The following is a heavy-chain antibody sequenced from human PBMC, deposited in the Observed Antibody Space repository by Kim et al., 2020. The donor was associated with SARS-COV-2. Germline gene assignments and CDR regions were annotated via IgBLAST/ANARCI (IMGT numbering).Heavy chain of an antibody. D-gene: IGHD6-13*01. J-gene: IGHJ5*02. V-gene: IGHV4-34*01. CDR3: ARRQGPYSSSWYSEPWFDP. CDR2: INHSGST. Sequence: SETLSLTCAVYGGSFSGYYWSWIRQPPGKGLEWIGEINHSGSTNYNPSLKSRVTISVDTSKNQFSLKLSSVTAADTAVYYCARRQGPYSSSWYSEPWFDPWGQGTLVTVSS. CDR1: GGSFSGYY.